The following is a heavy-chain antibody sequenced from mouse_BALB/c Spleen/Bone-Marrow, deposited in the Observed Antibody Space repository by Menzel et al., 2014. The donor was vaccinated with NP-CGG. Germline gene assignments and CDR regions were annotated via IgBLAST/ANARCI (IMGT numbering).Heavy chain of an antibody. D-gene: IGHD2-4*01. CDR3: ARKGADYEDY. V-gene: IGHV1S81*02. CDR2: INPSNGRT. CDR1: GYTSTSYW. J-gene: IGHJ2*01. Sequence: QVQLQQSGAELVKPGASVKLSCKASGYTSTSYWMHWVKQRPGQGLEWIGEINPSNGRTNYNEKFKTKATPTVDKSSNTAYMQLSRLTSEDSAVYYCARKGADYEDYWGQGTTLTVSS.